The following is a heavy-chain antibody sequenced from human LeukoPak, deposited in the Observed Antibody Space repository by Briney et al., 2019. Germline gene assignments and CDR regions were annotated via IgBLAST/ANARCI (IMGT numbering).Heavy chain of an antibody. J-gene: IGHJ6*02. D-gene: IGHD2-2*01. CDR1: GYTFTSYY. CDR3: ARSEDIVVVPAAIQYYYYYYGMDV. CDR2: INPSGGST. V-gene: IGHV1-46*01. Sequence: GASVKVSCKASGYTFTSYYMHWVRQAPGQGLKWMGIINPSGGSTSYAQKFQGRVTMTRDTSTSTVYMELSSLRSDDTAVYYCARSEDIVVVPAAIQYYYYYYGMDVWGQGTTVTVSS.